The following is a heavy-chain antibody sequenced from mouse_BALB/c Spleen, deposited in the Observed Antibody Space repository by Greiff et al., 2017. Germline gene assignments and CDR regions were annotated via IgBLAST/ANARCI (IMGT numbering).Heavy chain of an antibody. CDR2: ISYSGST. V-gene: IGHV3-2*02. J-gene: IGHJ4*01. D-gene: IGHD2-14*01. CDR3: ARCGVRRGMDY. Sequence: EVKLLESGPGLVKPSQSLSLTCTVTGYSITSDYAWNWIRQFPGNKLEWMGYISYSGSTSYNPSLKSRISITRDTSKNQFFLQLNSVTTEDTATYYCARCGVRRGMDYWGQGTSVTVSS. CDR1: GYSITSDYA.